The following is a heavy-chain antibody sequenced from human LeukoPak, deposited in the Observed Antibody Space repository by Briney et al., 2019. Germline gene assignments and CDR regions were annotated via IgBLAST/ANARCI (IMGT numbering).Heavy chain of an antibody. CDR1: GYTFTSYY. D-gene: IGHD3-22*01. CDR2: INPSGGST. Sequence: ASVKVSCKASGYTFTSYYMHWVRQAPGQGLEWMGTINPSGGSTSYAQKFQGRVTMTRDTSTSTVYMELSSLRSEDTAVYYCARDPSPDSSGFRAEYFQHWGQGTLVTVSS. CDR3: ARDPSPDSSGFRAEYFQH. J-gene: IGHJ1*01. V-gene: IGHV1-46*01.